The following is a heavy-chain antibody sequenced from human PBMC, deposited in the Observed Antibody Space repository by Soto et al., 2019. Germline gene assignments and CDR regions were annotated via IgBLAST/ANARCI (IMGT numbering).Heavy chain of an antibody. D-gene: IGHD2-15*01. J-gene: IGHJ5*02. CDR2: GSA. V-gene: IGHV1-69*01. Sequence: QVQLVQSGAEVKKPGSSVKVSCKASGGTFSIYTISWVRQAPGQGLEWMGGSANSAQKFQGRLTVTADEDTSTVYLELSSLTSEDTAVYYCAREGPPDIAWFDPWGQGTLVSVSS. CDR3: AREGPPDIAWFDP. CDR1: GGTFSIYT.